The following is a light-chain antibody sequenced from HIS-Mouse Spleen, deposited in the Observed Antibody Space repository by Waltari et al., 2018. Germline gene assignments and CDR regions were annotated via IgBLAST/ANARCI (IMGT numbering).Light chain of an antibody. V-gene: IGLV3-10*01. CDR2: EDS. J-gene: IGLJ2*01. CDR1: ALPTKY. CDR3: YSTDSSGNHRV. Sequence: SYELTQPPSVSVSPRQTARITCSGAALPTKYAYWYQQKSGQAPVLVNYEDSKRPAGIPERFSGSSSGTMATLTISGAQVEDEADYYCYSTDSSGNHRVFGGGTKLTVL.